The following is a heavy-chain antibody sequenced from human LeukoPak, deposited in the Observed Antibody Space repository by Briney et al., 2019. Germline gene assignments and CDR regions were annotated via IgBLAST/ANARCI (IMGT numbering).Heavy chain of an antibody. Sequence: GGSLRLSCAASGFTFSTYGMNWVRQAPGKGLEWVSSISSSSSYIYYADSVKGRFTISRDNAKNSLYLQMNSLRAEDTAVYYCAREAYYDSSGYSDAFDIWGQGTMVTVSS. J-gene: IGHJ3*02. CDR3: AREAYYDSSGYSDAFDI. V-gene: IGHV3-21*01. D-gene: IGHD3-22*01. CDR2: ISSSSSYI. CDR1: GFTFSTYG.